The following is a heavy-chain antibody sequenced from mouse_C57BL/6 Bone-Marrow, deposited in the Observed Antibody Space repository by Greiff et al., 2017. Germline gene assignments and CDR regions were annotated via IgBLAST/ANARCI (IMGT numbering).Heavy chain of an antibody. CDR2: ISSGGSYT. J-gene: IGHJ4*01. D-gene: IGHD2-4*01. CDR1: GFTFSSYG. V-gene: IGHV5-6*02. CDR3: ARRDDYDDYYAMDY. Sequence: EVMLVESGGDLVTPGGSLILSCAASGFTFSSYGMSWVRQTPDKRLEWVATISSGGSYTYYPDSVKGRFTISRDNAKNTLYLQRSSLKSEDTAMYYCARRDDYDDYYAMDYWGQGTSVTVSS.